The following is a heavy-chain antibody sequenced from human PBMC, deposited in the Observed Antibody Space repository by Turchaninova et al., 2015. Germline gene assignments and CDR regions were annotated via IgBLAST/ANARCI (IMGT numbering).Heavy chain of an antibody. CDR2: GKPYSGDT. CDR1: GYIFTGYY. Sequence: QVQLVQSGAEVKKPGASVKVSCKASGYIFTGYYMHWVRQAPGQGLEGMGRGKPYSGDTDEEQSIQGRVTMTRDASINTAYMELSRLGSDDTAVYYCARVSYWGGDCSRVYYYGMDVWGQGTTVTVSS. CDR3: ARVSYWGGDCSRVYYYGMDV. J-gene: IGHJ6*02. D-gene: IGHD2-21*02. V-gene: IGHV1-2*06.